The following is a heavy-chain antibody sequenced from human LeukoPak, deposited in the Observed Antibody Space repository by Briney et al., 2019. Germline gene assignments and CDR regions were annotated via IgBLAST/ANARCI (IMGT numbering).Heavy chain of an antibody. D-gene: IGHD4-23*01. V-gene: IGHV4-39*01. CDR2: IYYSGST. J-gene: IGHJ6*02. Sequence: SETLSLTCTVSGGSISSSSYYWGWIRQPPGKGLEWIGSIYYSGSTYYNPSLKSRVTISVDTSKNQFSLKLSSVTAADTAVYYCASLTTVGTPSGISYYYYGMDVWGQGTTVTVSS. CDR1: GGSISSSSYY. CDR3: ASLTTVGTPSGISYYYYGMDV.